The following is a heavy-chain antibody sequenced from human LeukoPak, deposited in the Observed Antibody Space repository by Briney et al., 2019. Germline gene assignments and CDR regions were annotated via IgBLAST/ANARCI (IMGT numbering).Heavy chain of an antibody. CDR1: GFTFSSYG. CDR3: ARDRGFLEGIYYYHYMDV. D-gene: IGHD3-3*01. J-gene: IGHJ6*03. CDR2: IWYDGSNK. Sequence: GGSLRLSCAASGFTFSSYGMHWVRQAPGKGLEWVAVIWYDGSNKYYADSVKGRFTISRDNSENTLVLQMNSLKAEDTAVYYCARDRGFLEGIYYYHYMDVWGKGTTVTVSS. V-gene: IGHV3-33*01.